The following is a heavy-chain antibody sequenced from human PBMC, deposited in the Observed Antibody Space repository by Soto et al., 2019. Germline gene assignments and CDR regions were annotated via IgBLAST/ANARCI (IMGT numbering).Heavy chain of an antibody. V-gene: IGHV1-69*06. CDR3: ARGYCSSTSCPNFDD. J-gene: IGHJ4*02. CDR2: IIPIFGTA. Sequence: SVKVSCKASGGTFSSYAIGLVRQAPGQGLECMGGIIPIFGTANYAQKFQVRVTITADKSTSTAYMELSSLRSEDTAVYYCARGYCSSTSCPNFDDWGQGTLVTVSS. CDR1: GGTFSSYA. D-gene: IGHD2-2*01.